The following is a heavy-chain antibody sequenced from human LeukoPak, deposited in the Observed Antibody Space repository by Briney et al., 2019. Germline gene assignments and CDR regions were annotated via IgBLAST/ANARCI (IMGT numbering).Heavy chain of an antibody. CDR2: ISSSGSTI. V-gene: IGHV3-48*03. J-gene: IGHJ6*02. CDR3: ARPADHYYYGMDV. Sequence: GGSLRLSCAASGFTFSSYEMNWVRQAPGKGLEWVSYISSSGSTIYYADSVKGRFTISRDNAKNPLSLQMNSLRAEDTAVYYCARPADHYYYGMDVWGQGTTVTVSS. CDR1: GFTFSSYE.